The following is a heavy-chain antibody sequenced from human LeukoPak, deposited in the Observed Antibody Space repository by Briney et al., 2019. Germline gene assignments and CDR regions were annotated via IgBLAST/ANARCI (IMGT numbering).Heavy chain of an antibody. CDR3: AGAILTASCYVWYFDL. J-gene: IGHJ2*01. V-gene: IGHV4-31*03. CDR2: SYYSGST. CDR1: GGSISSGGYW. D-gene: IGHD3-10*01. Sequence: SETLSLTCTVSGGSISSGGYWWSWIRQHPGEGLEWIGYSYYSGSTYYNPSLRSRVTILVDTSKNQFSLKLSSLNAAATAVYYCAGAILTASCYVWYFDLWGRGSLVTVSS.